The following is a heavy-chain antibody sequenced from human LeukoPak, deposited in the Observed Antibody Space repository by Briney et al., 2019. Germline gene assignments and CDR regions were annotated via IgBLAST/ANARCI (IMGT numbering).Heavy chain of an antibody. CDR3: ARVVTPRYCSTPSCYWKGWFDP. CDR1: GGTFSRYA. V-gene: IGHV1-69*13. D-gene: IGHD2-2*01. CDR2: IIPIFGTA. J-gene: IGHJ5*02. Sequence: SVKDSCKASGGTFSRYAMSWVRQAPGQGLEWMGGIIPIFGTASFAQKFQGRVTITADESTGTAYMELSSLRSEDTAVYYCARVVTPRYCSTPSCYWKGWFDPWGQGTLVTVSS.